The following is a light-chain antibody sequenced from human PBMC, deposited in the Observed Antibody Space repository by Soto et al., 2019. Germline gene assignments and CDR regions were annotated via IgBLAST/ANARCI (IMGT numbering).Light chain of an antibody. Sequence: EIVLTQSPGTLSLSPGERATLSCRASQSVSGSCLAWYQQKPGQAPRLLTYGASSSATGIPDRFSGSGSGADFSVTISRLEPEDFEVYYCQQYDSSPFTCGPGTKVYIK. CDR1: QSVSGSC. CDR2: GAS. V-gene: IGKV3-20*01. CDR3: QQYDSSPFT. J-gene: IGKJ3*01.